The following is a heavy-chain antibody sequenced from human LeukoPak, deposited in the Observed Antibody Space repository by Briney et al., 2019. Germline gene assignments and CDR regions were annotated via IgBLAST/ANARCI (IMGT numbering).Heavy chain of an antibody. V-gene: IGHV1-69*13. CDR3: AILPPIVVVPAAQGENWFDP. CDR1: GYTFTSYA. Sequence: SVKVSCKASGYTFTSYAMNWVRQAPGQGLEWMGGIIPIFGTANYAQKFQGRVTITADEFTGTAYMELSSLRSEDTAVYYCAILPPIVVVPAAQGENWFDPWGQGTLVTVSS. D-gene: IGHD2-2*01. J-gene: IGHJ5*02. CDR2: IIPIFGTA.